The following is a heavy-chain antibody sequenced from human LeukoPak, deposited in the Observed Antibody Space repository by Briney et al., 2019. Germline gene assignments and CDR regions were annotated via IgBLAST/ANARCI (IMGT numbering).Heavy chain of an antibody. V-gene: IGHV1-69*06. J-gene: IGHJ6*04. CDR2: IIPIFGTA. Sequence: SVKVSCEASGGTFSSYAISWVRQAPGQGLEWMGGIIPIFGTANYAQKFQGRVTITADKSTSTAYMELSSLRSEDTAVYYCARAKDYDILTGREVDGMDVWGKGTTVTVSS. CDR3: ARAKDYDILTGREVDGMDV. CDR1: GGTFSSYA. D-gene: IGHD3-9*01.